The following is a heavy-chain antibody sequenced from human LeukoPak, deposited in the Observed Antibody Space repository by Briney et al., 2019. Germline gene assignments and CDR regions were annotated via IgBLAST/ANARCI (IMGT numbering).Heavy chain of an antibody. V-gene: IGHV3-23*01. CDR3: ARGVEARISAAGTFDY. CDR2: ISGLGGST. D-gene: IGHD6-13*01. Sequence: AGGSLRLSCAASGFTFSSYTMTWVRQAPGKGLEWVSVISGLGGSTYYADSVKGRFAISRDNSKSTLWLQMNSLRADDTAIYYCARGVEARISAAGTFDYWGQGSLVTVSS. CDR1: GFTFSSYT. J-gene: IGHJ4*02.